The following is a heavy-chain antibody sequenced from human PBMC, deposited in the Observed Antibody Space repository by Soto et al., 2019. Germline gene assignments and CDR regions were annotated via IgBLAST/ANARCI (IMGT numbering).Heavy chain of an antibody. CDR3: AAQRGGGGY. D-gene: IGHD6-25*01. V-gene: IGHV3-53*01. J-gene: IGHJ4*02. CDR1: GFTVSNNY. Sequence: EVQLVESGGGLIQPGGSLRLSCAVSGFTVSNNYMSWVRQAPGKGLEGVSVIYSGGYTAYGDSVKGRFTISRDNSKNTLYLQMSSGSAVQRAGYYGAAQRGGGGYWGQGTLVTVSS. CDR2: IYSGGYT.